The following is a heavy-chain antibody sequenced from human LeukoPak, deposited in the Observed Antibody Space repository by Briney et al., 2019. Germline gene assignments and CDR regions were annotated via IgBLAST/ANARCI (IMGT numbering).Heavy chain of an antibody. CDR1: GASISNYY. CDR2: IYHSGST. J-gene: IGHJ3*02. D-gene: IGHD1-26*01. CDR3: ARDSGSYYAFDI. V-gene: IGHV4-59*12. Sequence: SETLSLTCTVSGASISNYYLSWIRQPPGKGLEWIGYIYHSGSTYYNPSLKSRVTISVDRSKNQFSLKLSSVTAADTAVYYCARDSGSYYAFDIWGQGTMVTVSS.